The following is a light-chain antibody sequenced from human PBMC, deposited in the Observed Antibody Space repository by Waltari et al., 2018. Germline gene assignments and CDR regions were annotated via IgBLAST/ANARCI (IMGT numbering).Light chain of an antibody. V-gene: IGKV1-5*01. Sequence: DIQMTQTPSTLSASVGDRVTITCRASQTISSRLAWYQQKPGKAPKVLIYDASSLESGFPSRLSGSGSGTEFTLTISSLQPDDFATYYCQQYNTYSRLWSFGPGTKLEIK. CDR2: DAS. J-gene: IGKJ2*03. CDR1: QTISSR. CDR3: QQYNTYSRLWS.